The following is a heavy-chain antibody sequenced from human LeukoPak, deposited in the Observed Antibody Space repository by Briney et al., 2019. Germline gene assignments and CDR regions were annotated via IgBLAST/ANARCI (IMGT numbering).Heavy chain of an antibody. V-gene: IGHV4-39*07. D-gene: IGHD2-15*01. CDR3: ARDNCSGGSCYSGYYYYMDV. J-gene: IGHJ6*03. CDR2: IYSSGST. CDR1: GGSISSSSYY. Sequence: SETLSLTCTVSGGSISSSSYYWGWIRQPPGKGLEWIGSIYSSGSTNYNPSLKSRVTISVDTSKNQFSLKLSSVTAADTAVYYCARDNCSGGSCYSGYYYYMDVWGKGTTVTVSS.